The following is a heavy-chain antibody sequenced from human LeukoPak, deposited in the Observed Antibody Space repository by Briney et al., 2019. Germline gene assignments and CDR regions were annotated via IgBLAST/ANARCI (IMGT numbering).Heavy chain of an antibody. V-gene: IGHV3-53*01. CDR1: GFTVSSNY. D-gene: IGHD4-17*01. CDR2: IYSGGST. CDR3: ARESGDGDYSNWFDL. J-gene: IGHJ5*02. Sequence: PGGSLRLSCAATGFTVSSNYMSWVRQAPGKGLEWVSVIYSGGSTYYADSVKGRFTISRDNSKNTLYLQMDSLRAEDTAVYYCARESGDGDYSNWFDLWGQGTLVTVSS.